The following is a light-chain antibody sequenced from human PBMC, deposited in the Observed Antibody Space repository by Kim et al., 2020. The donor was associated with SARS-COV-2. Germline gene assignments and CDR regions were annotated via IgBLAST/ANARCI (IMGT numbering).Light chain of an antibody. CDR2: DTD. J-gene: IGLJ2*01. CDR1: SGPVTRDHY. Sequence: QAVVTQESSLTVSPGGTVTLTCGSSSGPVTRDHYPYWFQQKSGQAPVTLLYDTDKRHPWTAPRFSGSLLGVQAALTLSYAQPEDEGDYFCSLSLTDLRPVFGGGTKLTVL. CDR3: SLSLTDLRPV. V-gene: IGLV7-46*01.